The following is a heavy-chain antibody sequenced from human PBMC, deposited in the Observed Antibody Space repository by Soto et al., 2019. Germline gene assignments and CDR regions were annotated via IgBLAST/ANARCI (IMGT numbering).Heavy chain of an antibody. V-gene: IGHV4-59*01. CDR2: IYYSGST. D-gene: IGHD6-13*01. CDR1: GGSISSYY. J-gene: IGHJ4*02. Sequence: LSLTCTVSGGSISSYYWSWIRQPPGKGLEWIGYIYYSGSTNYNPSLKSRVTISVDTSKNQFSLKLSSVTAADTAVYYCARSYSSSWPSCDYWGQGTLVTVSS. CDR3: ARSYSSSWPSCDY.